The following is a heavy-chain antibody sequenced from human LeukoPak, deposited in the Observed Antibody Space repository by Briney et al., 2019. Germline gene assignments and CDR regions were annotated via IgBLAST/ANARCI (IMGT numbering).Heavy chain of an antibody. CDR1: GFTFSSYA. CDR3: VKDRGGSPFYGMDV. J-gene: IGHJ6*02. D-gene: IGHD1-26*01. V-gene: IGHV3-23*01. Sequence: GGSLRLSCAASGFTFSSYAMSWVRQAPGKGLEWVSPISGSGGAGTYYADSVKGRFTISRDNSKNTLYLPMNSLRAEDTAVYYCVKDRGGSPFYGMDVWGQGTTVTVSS. CDR2: ISGSGGAGT.